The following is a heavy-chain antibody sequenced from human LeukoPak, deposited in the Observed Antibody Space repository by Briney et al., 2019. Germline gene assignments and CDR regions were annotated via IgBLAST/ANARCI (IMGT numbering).Heavy chain of an antibody. J-gene: IGHJ3*02. V-gene: IGHV4-4*09. D-gene: IGHD3-22*01. Sequence: PSETLSLTCTVSGGSISSYYWSWIRQPPGKGLEWIGYIYTSGSTNYNPSLKSRVTISVDTSKNQFSLKLSSVTAADTAVYYCARRDFDYYDSSGYSYGAFDIWGQGTMVTVSS. CDR3: ARRDFDYYDSSGYSYGAFDI. CDR2: IYTSGST. CDR1: GGSISSYY.